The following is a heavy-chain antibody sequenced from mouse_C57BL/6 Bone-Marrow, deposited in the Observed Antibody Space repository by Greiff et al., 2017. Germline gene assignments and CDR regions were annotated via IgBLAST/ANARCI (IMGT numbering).Heavy chain of an antibody. CDR2: ISSGGSYT. Sequence: EVKVVESGGDLVKPGGSLKLSCAASGFTFSSYGMSWVRQTPDKRLEWVATISSGGSYTYYPDSVKGRFTISRDNAKNTLYLQMSSLKSEDTAMYYCARRDDYDDYYAMDYGGQGTSVTVSS. J-gene: IGHJ4*01. D-gene: IGHD2-4*01. CDR1: GFTFSSYG. CDR3: ARRDDYDDYYAMDY. V-gene: IGHV5-6*02.